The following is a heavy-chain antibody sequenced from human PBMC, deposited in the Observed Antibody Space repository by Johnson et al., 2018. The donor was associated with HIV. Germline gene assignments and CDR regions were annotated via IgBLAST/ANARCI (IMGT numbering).Heavy chain of an antibody. CDR2: IRYDGSNK. J-gene: IGHJ3*02. Sequence: QVQLVESGGGVVQPGGSLRLSCAASRFTFSNYDMHWVRQAPGKGLEWVAFIRYDGSNKYYADSVKGRFTISRDDSKNTLYLQMNSLTAEDTAVYYCTTDRVVVTLLGSAAFDIWGQGTMVTVSS. CDR3: TTDRVVVTLLGSAAFDI. D-gene: IGHD2-21*02. V-gene: IGHV3-30*02. CDR1: RFTFSNYD.